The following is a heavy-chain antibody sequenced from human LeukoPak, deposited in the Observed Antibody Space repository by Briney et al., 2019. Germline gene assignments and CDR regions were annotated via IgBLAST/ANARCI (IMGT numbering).Heavy chain of an antibody. V-gene: IGHV4-31*03. CDR1: GGSISSGGYY. CDR2: IYYSGST. Sequence: SETLSLTCTVSGGSISSGGYYWSWIRQHPGKGLEWIGYIYYSGSTYYNPSLKSRVTISVDTSKNQFSLKLSSVTAADTAVYYCASEDPGLGYCSGGSCYLGFGAFDIWGQGTMVTVSS. CDR3: ASEDPGLGYCSGGSCYLGFGAFDI. J-gene: IGHJ3*02. D-gene: IGHD2-15*01.